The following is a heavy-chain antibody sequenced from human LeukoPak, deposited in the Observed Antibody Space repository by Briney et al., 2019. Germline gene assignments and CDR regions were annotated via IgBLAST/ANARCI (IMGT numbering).Heavy chain of an antibody. Sequence: SQTLSLTCTVSGGSISSGSYYWSWIRQPAGKGLEWIGRIYTSGSTNYNPSLKSRVTISVDTSKNQFSLKLSSVTAADTAVYYCARSLLWFGELLPHNWFDPWGQGTLVTVSS. D-gene: IGHD3-10*01. CDR3: ARSLLWFGELLPHNWFDP. CDR1: GGSISSGSYY. CDR2: IYTSGST. V-gene: IGHV4-61*02. J-gene: IGHJ5*02.